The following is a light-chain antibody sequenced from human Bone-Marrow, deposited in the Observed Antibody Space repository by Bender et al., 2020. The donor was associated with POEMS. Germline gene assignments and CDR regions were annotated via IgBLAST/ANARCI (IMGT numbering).Light chain of an antibody. V-gene: IGLV1-44*01. J-gene: IGLJ3*02. CDR3: SAWDGIREGWG. CDR1: SSNIGGNA. CDR2: GND. Sequence: QSVLTQPPSASGTPGQRVTISCSGSSSNIGGNAVNWWQQLPGTAPKLLIYGNDQRPSGVPDRFSGSKSGTSASVVISGLQSEDEADYFCSAWDGIREGWGFGGGTELTVL.